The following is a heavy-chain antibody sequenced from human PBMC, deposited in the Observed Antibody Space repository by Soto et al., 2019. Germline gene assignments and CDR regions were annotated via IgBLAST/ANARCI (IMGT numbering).Heavy chain of an antibody. Sequence: QVQLQESGPGLVKPSETLSLTCTVSGGSISSYYWSWIRQPPGKGLEWIGYIYYSGSTNYNPSLKSRVTIAVDTSKNHFSLKLSSVTAADTAVYYCARAGGYCSGGSCPFDPWGQGTLVTVSS. D-gene: IGHD2-15*01. J-gene: IGHJ5*02. CDR1: GGSISSYY. V-gene: IGHV4-59*01. CDR2: IYYSGST. CDR3: ARAGGYCSGGSCPFDP.